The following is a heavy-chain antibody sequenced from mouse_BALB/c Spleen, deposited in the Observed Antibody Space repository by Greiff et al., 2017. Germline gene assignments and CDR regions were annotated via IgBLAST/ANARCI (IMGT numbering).Heavy chain of an antibody. D-gene: IGHD3-1*01. V-gene: IGHV6-6*02. CDR3: YSSGYAMDC. J-gene: IGHJ4*01. CDR1: GFTFSNYW. Sequence: EVQLMESGGGLVQPGGSMKLSCVASGFTFSNYWMNWVRQSPEKGLEWVAEIRLKSNNYATHYAESVKGRFTISRDDSKSSVYLQMNNLRAEDTGIYYCYSSGYAMDCWGQGTSVTVSS. CDR2: IRLKSNNYAT.